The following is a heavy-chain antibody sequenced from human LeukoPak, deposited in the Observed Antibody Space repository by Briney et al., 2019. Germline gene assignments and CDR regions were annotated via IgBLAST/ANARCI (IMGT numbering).Heavy chain of an antibody. J-gene: IGHJ6*02. CDR3: ATSTIAVAGLAEYYYGMDV. CDR1: GYTLTELS. CDR2: FDPEDGET. D-gene: IGHD6-19*01. Sequence: ASVKVSCKVSGYTLTELSMHWVRQAPGKGLEWMGGFDPEDGETIYAQKFQGRVTMTEDTSTDTAYMELSSLRSEDTAVYYCATSTIAVAGLAEYYYGMDVWGQGTTVTVSS. V-gene: IGHV1-24*01.